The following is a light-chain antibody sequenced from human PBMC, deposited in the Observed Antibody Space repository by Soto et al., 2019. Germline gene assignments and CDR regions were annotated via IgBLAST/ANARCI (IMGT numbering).Light chain of an antibody. Sequence: EIVMTQSPAPLSLSPGERATLSCRASQGVSRHLAWYQQKPGQAPRLLIYAASTRAAGVPARFSGSGSGTEVTLTISSLQSEDFTVYYCQQYHQWPITFGGGTKVEI. CDR1: QGVSRH. CDR2: AAS. V-gene: IGKV3D-15*01. J-gene: IGKJ4*01. CDR3: QQYHQWPIT.